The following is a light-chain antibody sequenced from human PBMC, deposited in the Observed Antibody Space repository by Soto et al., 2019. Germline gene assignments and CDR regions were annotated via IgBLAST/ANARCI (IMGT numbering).Light chain of an antibody. V-gene: IGKV1-5*03. CDR2: KAS. CDR3: QPYSPYSSMYT. J-gene: IGKJ2*01. Sequence: DIQMTQSPSTLSASVGDRVTITCRASQSISNWLAWYQQKPGKAPQLLIYKASSLESGVPSRFSGSGSGTDFNLTIRSLQPADFATYDCQPYSPYSSMYTFGQGIKLDIK. CDR1: QSISNW.